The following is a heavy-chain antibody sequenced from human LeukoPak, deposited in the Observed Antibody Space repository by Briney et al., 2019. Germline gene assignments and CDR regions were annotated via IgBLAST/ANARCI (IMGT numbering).Heavy chain of an antibody. CDR2: ISSSSSTI. CDR3: AREQYYDSSGSHDY. Sequence: GGSLRLSCADSGFTFSSYSMNWVRQAPGKGLEWVSYISSSSSTIYYADSVKGRFTISRDNAKNSLYLQMNSLRAEDTAVYYCAREQYYDSSGSHDYWGQGTLVTVSS. V-gene: IGHV3-48*01. CDR1: GFTFSSYS. J-gene: IGHJ4*02. D-gene: IGHD3-22*01.